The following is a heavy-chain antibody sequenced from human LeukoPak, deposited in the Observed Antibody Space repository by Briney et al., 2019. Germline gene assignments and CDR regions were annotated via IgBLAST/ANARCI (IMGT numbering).Heavy chain of an antibody. J-gene: IGHJ3*01. Sequence: PGRSLRLSCAASGFTFSSYGMHWVRQAPGKGLEWVAVIWYDGSNRYYADSVKGRFTISRDNSKNTLYLQMNSLRAEDTAVYYCAKTQQLDGDYYDSSGLSWGQGTMVTVSS. CDR1: GFTFSSYG. D-gene: IGHD3-22*01. CDR3: AKTQQLDGDYYDSSGLS. V-gene: IGHV3-33*06. CDR2: IWYDGSNR.